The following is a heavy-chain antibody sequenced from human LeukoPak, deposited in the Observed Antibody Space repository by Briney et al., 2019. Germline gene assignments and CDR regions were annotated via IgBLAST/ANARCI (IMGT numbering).Heavy chain of an antibody. J-gene: IGHJ6*02. CDR1: GFVFSSFG. Sequence: PGKSLRLSCAASGFVFSSFGMHWVRQAPGRGLEWVALISYKGGDTYYADSVEGRFIISRDDSKNTLYLQMNSLRAEDTAVYYCAREGRFYGMDVWGQGTTVTVSS. D-gene: IGHD3-3*01. V-gene: IGHV3-30-3*01. CDR3: AREGRFYGMDV. CDR2: ISYKGGDT.